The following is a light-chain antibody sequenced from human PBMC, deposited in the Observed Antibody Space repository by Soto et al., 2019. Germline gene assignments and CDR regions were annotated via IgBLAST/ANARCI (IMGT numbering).Light chain of an antibody. Sequence: QLVLTQSPSASASLGASVKLTCTLSSGHSSYTIAWHQQQPEKGPRYLMKLKNDGSHNKGDGIPDRFSGSSSGAERYLTISSLQSEDEADYYCQTWGSGIVLFGGGTKVTVL. CDR1: SGHSSYT. CDR2: LKNDGSH. J-gene: IGLJ2*01. CDR3: QTWGSGIVL. V-gene: IGLV4-69*01.